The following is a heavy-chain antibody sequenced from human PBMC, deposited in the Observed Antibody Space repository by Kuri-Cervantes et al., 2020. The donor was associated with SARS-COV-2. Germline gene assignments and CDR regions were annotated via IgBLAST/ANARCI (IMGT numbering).Heavy chain of an antibody. V-gene: IGHV3-21*01. CDR1: GSSLSRYT. D-gene: IGHD3/OR15-3a*01. CDR2: ISSSSSNI. CDR3: ARAGGLADAFDI. J-gene: IGHJ3*02. Sequence: GGSLRLSCAASGSSLSRYTMNWVRQAPGKGLEWVSSISSSSSNIYYADSMKDQFPISRDNAKNSLYLQMNSLRAEDTAVYYCARAGGLADAFDIWGQGTMVTVSS.